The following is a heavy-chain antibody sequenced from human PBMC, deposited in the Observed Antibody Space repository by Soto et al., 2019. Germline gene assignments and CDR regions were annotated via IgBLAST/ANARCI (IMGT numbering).Heavy chain of an antibody. D-gene: IGHD1-26*01. CDR1: GFTFNSYG. V-gene: IGHV3-30*03. CDR2: ISYDSTKT. Sequence: QVQLVESGGGVVQPGRSLRLSCAASGFTFNSYGMHWVRQGPGNGLEWVAFISYDSTKTYYADSVKGRFTISRDNSNSALYVQMNGLTGEDTAVYYCARTRSAWSDFHYYSLDVWGQGTTVTVSS. CDR3: ARTRSAWSDFHYYSLDV. J-gene: IGHJ6*02.